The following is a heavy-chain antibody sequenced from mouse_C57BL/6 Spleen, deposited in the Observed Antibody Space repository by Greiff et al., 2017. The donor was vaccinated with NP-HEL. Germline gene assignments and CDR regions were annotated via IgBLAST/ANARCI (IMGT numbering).Heavy chain of an antibody. J-gene: IGHJ1*03. CDR2: ISDGGSYT. CDR1: GFTFSSYA. CDR3: ATLPTIVTPWYFDV. D-gene: IGHD2-5*01. V-gene: IGHV5-4*03. Sequence: EVKVVESGGGLVKPGGSLKLSCAASGFTFSSYAMSWVRQTPEKRLEWVATISDGGSYTYYPDNVKGRFTISRDNAKNNLYLQMSHLKSEDTAMYYCATLPTIVTPWYFDVWGTGTTVTVSS.